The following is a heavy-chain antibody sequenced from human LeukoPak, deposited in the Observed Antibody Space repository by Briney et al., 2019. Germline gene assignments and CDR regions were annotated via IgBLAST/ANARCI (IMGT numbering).Heavy chain of an antibody. V-gene: IGHV3-53*01. D-gene: IGHD1-1*01. Sequence: GGSLRLSCAASGFTVSSNYMSWVRQAPGKGLEWVSVISSGGTTYYADSVKGRFTISRDNSKNTLYLQVNSLRAEDTAIHYCARSSNWPYGMDVWGQGTTVTVSS. CDR3: ARSSNWPYGMDV. J-gene: IGHJ6*02. CDR1: GFTVSSNY. CDR2: ISSGGTT.